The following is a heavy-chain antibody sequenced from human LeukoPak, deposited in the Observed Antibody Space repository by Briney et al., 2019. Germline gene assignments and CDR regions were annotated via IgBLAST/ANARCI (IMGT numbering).Heavy chain of an antibody. CDR2: IYHSGST. CDR3: ARALDYGDYPFDY. Sequence: PSETLSLTCAVSGYSISCGYYWGWIRQPPGKGLEWIGSIYHSGSTYYNPSLKSRVTISVDTSKNQFSLKLSSVTAADTAVYYCARALDYGDYPFDYWGQGTLVTVSS. D-gene: IGHD4-17*01. CDR1: GYSISCGYY. V-gene: IGHV4-38-2*01. J-gene: IGHJ4*02.